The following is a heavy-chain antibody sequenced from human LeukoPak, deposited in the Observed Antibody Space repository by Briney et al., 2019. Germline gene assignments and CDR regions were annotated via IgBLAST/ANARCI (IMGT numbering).Heavy chain of an antibody. D-gene: IGHD3-10*01. V-gene: IGHV4-38-2*02. Sequence: SETLSLTCTVSGYSIRNGYNWGWIRLSPGKGLEWLGSIYQSGSTYDNPSLKSRVTISVDTSKNQFSLKLSSVTAADTAVYYCARRGTLLWFGAFPEYYFDYWGQGTLVTVSS. CDR3: ARRGTLLWFGAFPEYYFDY. CDR1: GYSIRNGYN. J-gene: IGHJ4*02. CDR2: IYQSGST.